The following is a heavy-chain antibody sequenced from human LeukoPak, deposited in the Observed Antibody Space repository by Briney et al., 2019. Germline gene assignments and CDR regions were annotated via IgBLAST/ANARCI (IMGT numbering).Heavy chain of an antibody. CDR2: IYYSGST. CDR1: GGSISSYY. J-gene: IGHJ5*02. V-gene: IGHV4-59*08. D-gene: IGHD6-13*01. Sequence: SETLSLTCTVSGGSISSYYWSWIRQPPGKGLEWIGYIYYSGSTNYNPSLKSRVTISVDTSKNQFSLKLSSVTAADTAVYYCARHGVFIAAAGRGNWFDPWGQGTLVTVSS. CDR3: ARHGVFIAAAGRGNWFDP.